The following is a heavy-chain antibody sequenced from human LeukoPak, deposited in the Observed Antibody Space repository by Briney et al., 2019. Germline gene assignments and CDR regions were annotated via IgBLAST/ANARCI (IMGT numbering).Heavy chain of an antibody. J-gene: IGHJ4*02. CDR1: GGSISRHY. CDR2: ISDSGKST. V-gene: IGHV3-23*01. Sequence: PSETLSLTCTVSGGSISRHYWSWIRQAPGKGLEWVSGISDSGKSTYYADSVKGRFTISRDNSKNTLYMQINSLRVEDTAVYYCATLESSGWYFDYWGQGTLVTVSS. CDR3: ATLESSGWYFDY. D-gene: IGHD6-19*01.